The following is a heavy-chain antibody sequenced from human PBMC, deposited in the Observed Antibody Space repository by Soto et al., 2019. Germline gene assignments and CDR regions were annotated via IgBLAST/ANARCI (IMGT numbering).Heavy chain of an antibody. D-gene: IGHD3-22*01. CDR1: GGSISTGGYY. CDR3: ARLYETTGYYDEGWFDP. J-gene: IGHJ5*02. Sequence: QVQLQESGPGLVKPSQTLSLTCTVSGGSISTGGYYWSWIRQHPGKGLEWLGQINYSGSTYHNPSLKSRLRISVDTSKTPFALKLGSVTAADTAVYYCARLYETTGYYDEGWFDPWGQGTLVTVSS. CDR2: INYSGST. V-gene: IGHV4-31*03.